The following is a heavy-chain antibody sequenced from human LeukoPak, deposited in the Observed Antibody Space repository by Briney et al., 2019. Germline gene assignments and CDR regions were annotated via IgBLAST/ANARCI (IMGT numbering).Heavy chain of an antibody. J-gene: IGHJ3*02. Sequence: ASVNVSCKASGYTFTSYDINWVRQATGQGLEWMGWMNPNSGNTGYAQKFQGRVTITRNTSISTAYMELSSLRSEDTAVYYCARMHPIAAAGFDAFDIWGQGTMVTVSS. D-gene: IGHD6-13*01. CDR3: ARMHPIAAAGFDAFDI. V-gene: IGHV1-8*03. CDR1: GYTFTSYD. CDR2: MNPNSGNT.